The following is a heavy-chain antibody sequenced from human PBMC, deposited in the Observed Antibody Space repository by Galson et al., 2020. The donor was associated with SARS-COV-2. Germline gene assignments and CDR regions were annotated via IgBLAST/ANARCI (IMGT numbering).Heavy chain of an antibody. CDR3: ARPHNSHSSTRKNYNYYMDV. V-gene: IGHV3-74*01. CDR2: INSDGSST. J-gene: IGHJ6*03. D-gene: IGHD2-2*01. CDR1: GFTFSSYW. Sequence: VQLGESLKISCAASGFTFSSYWMHWVRQAPGKGLVWVSRINSDGSSTTYADSVKGRFTISRDNAKNTLYLQMNSLRAEDTAVYYCARPHNSHSSTRKNYNYYMDVWGKGTTVTISS.